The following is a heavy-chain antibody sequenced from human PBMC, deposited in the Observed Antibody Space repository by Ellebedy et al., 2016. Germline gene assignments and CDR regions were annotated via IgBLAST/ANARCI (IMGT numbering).Heavy chain of an antibody. CDR3: ARGGCSATSCLDS. D-gene: IGHD2-2*01. Sequence: GESLKISCAASGFTFSRYWMHWVRQAPGKGLVWVSHINSDGSSTTYADSVKGRFTISRDNAKNTLYLQMNSLRAEDTALYYCARGGCSATSCLDSWGQGILVTVSS. J-gene: IGHJ5*01. CDR2: INSDGSST. V-gene: IGHV3-74*01. CDR1: GFTFSRYW.